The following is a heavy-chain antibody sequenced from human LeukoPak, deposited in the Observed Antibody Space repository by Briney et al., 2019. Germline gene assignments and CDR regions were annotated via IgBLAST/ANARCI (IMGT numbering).Heavy chain of an antibody. D-gene: IGHD3-22*01. CDR2: INHSVST. CDR1: GGTFSGYR. Sequence: SETLSLTCAFYGGTFSGYRWSWIRQPPRKGREWIGEINHSVSTNSNPSLKRRVTISVHTSNRQTSLKLWSVIAADTAVYYCARGPYYDSSGYALFYWGQGSLVTVSS. J-gene: IGHJ4*02. V-gene: IGHV4-34*01. CDR3: ARGPYYDSSGYALFY.